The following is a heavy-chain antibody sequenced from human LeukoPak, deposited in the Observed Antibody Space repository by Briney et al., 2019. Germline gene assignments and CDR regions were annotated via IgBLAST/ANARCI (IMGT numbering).Heavy chain of an antibody. V-gene: IGHV5-10-1*01. J-gene: IGHJ4*02. CDR2: IDPSDSYT. Sequence: GESLKTSCKSCGYIFTSYLITWVRHIPGKGLEWMGRIDPSDSYTNYSPSLQGNVTFSVDKSTSTAYLQWSSLKASDIAIYYCASGSSSSWYDYWGQGTLVTVSS. CDR3: ASGSSSSWYDY. CDR1: GYIFTSYL. D-gene: IGHD6-13*01.